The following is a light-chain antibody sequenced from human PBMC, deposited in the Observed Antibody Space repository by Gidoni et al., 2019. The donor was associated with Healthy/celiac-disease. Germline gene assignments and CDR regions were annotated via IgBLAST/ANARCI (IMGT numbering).Light chain of an antibody. Sequence: DIQMTQSPSTLSASVGDRVTITCRARQRISSWLAWYQQKPGKAPKLLIYKASSLESGVPSRFSGSGSGTEFTLTISSLQPDDFATYYCQQYNSYLWTFGQGTKVEIK. CDR3: QQYNSYLWT. CDR1: QRISSW. J-gene: IGKJ1*01. V-gene: IGKV1-5*03. CDR2: KAS.